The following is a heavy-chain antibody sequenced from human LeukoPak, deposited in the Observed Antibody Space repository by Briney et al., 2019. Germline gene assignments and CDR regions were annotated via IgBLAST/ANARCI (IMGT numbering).Heavy chain of an antibody. CDR3: ARGFSGSYRTPIGY. CDR2: IQQDGSEK. Sequence: GGSLRLSCVASGFTFSSYWMSWVRQAPGKGLEWVANIQQDGSEKYYVDSVEGRFTISRDNAKNSLYLQTNSLRAEDTAVYYCARGFSGSYRTPIGYWGQGTLVTVSS. CDR1: GFTFSSYW. J-gene: IGHJ4*02. D-gene: IGHD1-26*01. V-gene: IGHV3-7*01.